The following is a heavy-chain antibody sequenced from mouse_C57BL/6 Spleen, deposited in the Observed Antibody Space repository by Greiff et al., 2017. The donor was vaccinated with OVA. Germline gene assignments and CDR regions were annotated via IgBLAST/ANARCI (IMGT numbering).Heavy chain of an antibody. D-gene: IGHD1-1*01. V-gene: IGHV1-63*01. J-gene: IGHJ4*01. CDR2: IYPGGGYT. CDR1: GYTFTNYW. CDR3: ARGDYGSSYYYAMGC. Sequence: LEESGAELVRPGTSVKMSCKASGYTFTNYWIGWAKQRPGHGLEWIGDIYPGGGYTNYNEKFKGKATVTADKSSSTAYMQFSSLTSEDSAIYYCARGDYGSSYYYAMGCWGQGTSVTVSS.